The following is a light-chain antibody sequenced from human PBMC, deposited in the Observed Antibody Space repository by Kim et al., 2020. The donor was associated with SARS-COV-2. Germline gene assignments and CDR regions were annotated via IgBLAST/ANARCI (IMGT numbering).Light chain of an antibody. J-gene: IGLJ2*01. CDR1: KLGDKY. Sequence: SYELTQPPSVSVSPGQTASITCSGDKLGDKYACWYQQKPGQSPVLVIYQDSKRPSGIPERFSGSNSGNTATLTISGTQAMDEADYYCQAWDSPTGVFGGG. CDR3: QAWDSPTGV. CDR2: QDS. V-gene: IGLV3-1*01.